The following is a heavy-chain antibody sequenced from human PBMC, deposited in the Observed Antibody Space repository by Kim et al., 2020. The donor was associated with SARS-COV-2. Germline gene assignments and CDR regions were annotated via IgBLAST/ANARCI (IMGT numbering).Heavy chain of an antibody. J-gene: IGHJ5*02. Sequence: SETLSLTCTVSGGSISSSSYYWGWIRQPPGKGLEWIGSIYYSGSTYYNPSLKSRVTISVDTSKNQFSLKLSSVTAADTAVYYCARLWVGWVVAATPSWFDPWGQGTLVTVSS. D-gene: IGHD2-15*01. V-gene: IGHV4-39*01. CDR3: ARLWVGWVVAATPSWFDP. CDR2: IYYSGST. CDR1: GGSISSSSYY.